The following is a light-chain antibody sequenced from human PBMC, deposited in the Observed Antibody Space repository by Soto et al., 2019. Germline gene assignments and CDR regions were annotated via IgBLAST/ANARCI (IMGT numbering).Light chain of an antibody. CDR3: QQSYSTPHT. Sequence: DIKMTQSPSSLSASVGDTVTITCRATQTISTILNWYQHKPGKAPNLLIYAASSLQSGVPSRFSGSGSGTDFTLTISSLQPEDFATYYCQQSYSTPHTFGQGTRLEIK. V-gene: IGKV1-39*01. CDR1: QTISTI. CDR2: AAS. J-gene: IGKJ5*01.